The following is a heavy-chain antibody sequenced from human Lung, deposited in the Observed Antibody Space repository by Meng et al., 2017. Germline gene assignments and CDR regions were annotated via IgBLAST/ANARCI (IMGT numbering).Heavy chain of an antibody. CDR3: ASFRD. Sequence: QVQLPESGPGLVKPSETLSLTCTVSGGSISSYYWSWIRQPPGKGLEWIGYIYYSGSTNYNPSLKSRVTISVDTSKNQFSLKLSSVTAADTAVYYCASFRDWGQETLVTVSS. CDR2: IYYSGST. J-gene: IGHJ4*02. CDR1: GGSISSYY. V-gene: IGHV4-59*01.